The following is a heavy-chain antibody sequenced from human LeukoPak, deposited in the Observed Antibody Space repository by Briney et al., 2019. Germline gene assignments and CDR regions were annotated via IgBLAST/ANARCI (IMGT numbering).Heavy chain of an antibody. D-gene: IGHD4-17*01. CDR1: GFAFTNYA. CDR3: ARDYADYVGFFFFDH. CDR2: ISDSGGST. V-gene: IGHV3-23*01. Sequence: GGSLRLSCAASGFAFTNYAMNWVRLAPGKGLEWVSSISDSGGSTYYADSAKGRFTIFRDNSKNTLYLQMDSLRAEDTAVYYCARDYADYVGFFFFDHWGQGTLVTVSS. J-gene: IGHJ4*02.